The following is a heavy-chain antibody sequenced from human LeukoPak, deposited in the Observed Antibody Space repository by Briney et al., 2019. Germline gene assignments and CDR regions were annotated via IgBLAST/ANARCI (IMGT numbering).Heavy chain of an antibody. CDR1: GYTFTSYG. Sequence: ASVKVSCKASGYTFTSYGISWVRQAPGQGLEWMGWISAYNGNTNYAQKLQGRVIMTTDTSTSTAYMELRSLRSDDTAVYYCARDHVEYSNSWYDHFDYWGQGTLVTVSS. V-gene: IGHV1-18*01. CDR3: ARDHVEYSNSWYDHFDY. CDR2: ISAYNGNT. D-gene: IGHD6-13*01. J-gene: IGHJ4*02.